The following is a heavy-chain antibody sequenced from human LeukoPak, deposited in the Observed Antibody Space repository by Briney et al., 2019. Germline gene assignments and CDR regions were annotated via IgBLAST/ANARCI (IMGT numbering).Heavy chain of an antibody. CDR3: ARWVFDGDYVGYYYYGMDV. CDR2: IIPIFGTA. V-gene: IGHV1-69*01. CDR1: GGTFSSYA. Sequence: SVKVSCKASGGTFSSYAISWVRQAPGQGLEWMGGIIPIFGTANYAQKFQGRVTITADESASTAYMELSSLRSEDTAVYYCARWVFDGDYVGYYYYGMDVWGQGTTVTVSS. D-gene: IGHD4-17*01. J-gene: IGHJ6*02.